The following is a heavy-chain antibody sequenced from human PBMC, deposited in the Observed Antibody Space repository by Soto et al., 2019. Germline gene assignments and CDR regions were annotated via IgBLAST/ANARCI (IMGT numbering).Heavy chain of an antibody. V-gene: IGHV4-34*01. D-gene: IGHD6-13*01. CDR1: GGSFSGYY. CDR3: ARMGIAAAGTIVVTWFDP. J-gene: IGHJ5*02. Sequence: QVQLQQWGAGLLKPSETLSLTCAVYGGSFSGYYWSWIRQPPGKGLEWIGEINHSGSTNYNPSLKSRVTISVDTSKNQFSLKLSSVTAADTAVYYCARMGIAAAGTIVVTWFDPWGQGTLVTVSS. CDR2: INHSGST.